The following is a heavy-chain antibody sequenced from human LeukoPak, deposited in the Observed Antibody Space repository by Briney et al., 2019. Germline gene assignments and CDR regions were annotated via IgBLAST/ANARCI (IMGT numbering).Heavy chain of an antibody. CDR1: GFTFSNYA. Sequence: GASLRLSCVASGFTFSNYAMSWVRQAPGKGLEWVSAITGSGTNRYYADSLKGRFTTSRDNSKNTVFLQMNSLRHEDAAIYYCVIWGDYDVLTGYYVPDYWGQGTLVTVAS. CDR2: ITGSGTNR. CDR3: VIWGDYDVLTGYYVPDY. J-gene: IGHJ4*02. D-gene: IGHD3-9*01. V-gene: IGHV3-23*01.